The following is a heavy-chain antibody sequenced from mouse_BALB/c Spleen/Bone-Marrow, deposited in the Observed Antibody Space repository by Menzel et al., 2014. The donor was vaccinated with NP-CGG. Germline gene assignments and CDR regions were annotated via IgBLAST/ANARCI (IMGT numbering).Heavy chain of an antibody. CDR3: TRGRRDAMDY. J-gene: IGHJ4*01. CDR1: GYTFTSYY. V-gene: IGHV1S81*02. CDR2: INPSNGGT. Sequence: VQLQQSGAELVKPGASVKLSCKASGYTFTSYYMYWVKQRPGQGLEWIGEINPSNGGTNFNEKFKSKATLTVDKSSCTAYMQLSSLTSEDSAVCYCTRGRRDAMDYWGQGTSVTVSS.